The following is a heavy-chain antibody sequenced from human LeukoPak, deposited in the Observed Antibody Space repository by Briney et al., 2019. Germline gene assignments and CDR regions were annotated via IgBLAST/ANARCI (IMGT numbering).Heavy chain of an antibody. CDR2: MNPNSGNT. J-gene: IGHJ6*03. V-gene: IGHV1-8*01. CDR3: ARGALRYFDWLNYYYMDV. D-gene: IGHD3-9*01. Sequence: ASVKVSCKASGYTFTSYDINWVRQATGQGLEWMGWMNPNSGNTGYAQKFQGRVTMTRNTSISTAYMELSSLRSEDTAVYYCARGALRYFDWLNYYYMDVWGKGTTVTISS. CDR1: GYTFTSYD.